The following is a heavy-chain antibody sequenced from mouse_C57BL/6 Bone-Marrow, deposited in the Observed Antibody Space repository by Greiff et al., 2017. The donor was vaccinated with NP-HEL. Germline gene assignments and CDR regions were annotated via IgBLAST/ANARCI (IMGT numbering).Heavy chain of an antibody. CDR1: GYTFTSYW. J-gene: IGHJ2*01. D-gene: IGHD1-1*01. Sequence: VKLQQSGAELAKPGASVKLSCKASGYTFTSYWMHWVKQRPGQGLEWIGYINPSSGYTKYNQKFKDKATLTADKSSSTVYMELSRLTSEDSAVYFCARHERVYYGSSSFDYWGQGTTLTVSS. CDR2: INPSSGYT. CDR3: ARHERVYYGSSSFDY. V-gene: IGHV1-7*01.